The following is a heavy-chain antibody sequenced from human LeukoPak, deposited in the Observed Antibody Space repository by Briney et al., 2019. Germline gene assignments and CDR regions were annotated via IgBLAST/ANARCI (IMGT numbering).Heavy chain of an antibody. D-gene: IGHD5-12*01. CDR2: VFYSGTT. Sequence: KSSETLSLTCSLSGGFISINTHYWGWIRQTPGKGPEWIGSVFYSGTTYFNPSLNGRLTISVDTSKNQFSLKLRSVTAADTAVYYCVRSVRCGFNFDNWGQGTLVIVSS. J-gene: IGHJ4*02. CDR1: GGFISINTHY. CDR3: VRSVRCGFNFDN. V-gene: IGHV4-39*01.